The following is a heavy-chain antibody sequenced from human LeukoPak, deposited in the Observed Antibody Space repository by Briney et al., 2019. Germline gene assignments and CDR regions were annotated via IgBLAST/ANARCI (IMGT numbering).Heavy chain of an antibody. D-gene: IGHD6-6*01. CDR3: AKARPTSTAAPYYYYGMDV. J-gene: IGHJ6*02. V-gene: IGHV3-43*02. CDR1: GFTFDDYA. Sequence: PGGSLRLSCAASGFTFDDYAMHWVRQAPGKGLEWVSLISGDGGSTYYADSVKGRFTISRDNSKNSLYLQMNSLRTEDTALYYCAKARPTSTAAPYYYYGMDVWGQGTTVTVSS. CDR2: ISGDGGST.